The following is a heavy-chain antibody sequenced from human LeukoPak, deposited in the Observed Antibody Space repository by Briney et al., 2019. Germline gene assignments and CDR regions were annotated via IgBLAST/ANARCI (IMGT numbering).Heavy chain of an antibody. CDR1: GFTFNSYA. D-gene: IGHD3-9*01. CDR2: ISSNGGST. J-gene: IGHJ4*02. V-gene: IGHV3-23*01. Sequence: GGSLRLSCGASGFTFNSYAMSWVRQAPGKGLEWVSAISSNGGSTYYADSVKGRFTISRDNSKNTMYVQMNSLRAEDTAVYYCAKVVYYDYDILTGYFGVFDYWGQGTLVTVSS. CDR3: AKVVYYDYDILTGYFGVFDY.